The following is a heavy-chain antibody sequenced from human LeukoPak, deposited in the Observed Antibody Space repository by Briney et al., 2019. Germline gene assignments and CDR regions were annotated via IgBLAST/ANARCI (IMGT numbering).Heavy chain of an antibody. J-gene: IGHJ3*02. CDR2: ISGSGGST. Sequence: GGSLRLSCAASGFTVSSNYMSWVRQAPGKGLEWVSVISGSGGSTYYADSVKGRFTISRDNSKNTLYLQMNSLRAEDTAVYYCAKDRRVRAFDIWGQGTMVTVPS. CDR1: GFTVSSNY. D-gene: IGHD3-10*01. V-gene: IGHV3-23*01. CDR3: AKDRRVRAFDI.